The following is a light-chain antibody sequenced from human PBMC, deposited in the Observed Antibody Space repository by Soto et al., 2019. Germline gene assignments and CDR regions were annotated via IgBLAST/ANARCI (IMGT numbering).Light chain of an antibody. CDR1: QGISSW. Sequence: DIQMTQSPSSVSASVGDRVTITCRARQGISSWLAWYQQKPGKATNLLIYAASSLQRGVPPRIRRSGSGTDVNHTTSSLRPEDFAPYYCQQTNSFPVTVGTGTKVDIK. CDR3: QQTNSFPVT. J-gene: IGKJ3*01. V-gene: IGKV1-12*01. CDR2: AAS.